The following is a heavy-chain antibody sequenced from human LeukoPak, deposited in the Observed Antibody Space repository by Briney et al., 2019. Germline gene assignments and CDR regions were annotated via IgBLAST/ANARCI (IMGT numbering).Heavy chain of an antibody. V-gene: IGHV4-34*01. J-gene: IGHJ4*02. Sequence: ASETLSLTCAVYGGSFSGYYWSWIRQPPGKGLEWIGEINHSGSTNYNPSLKSRVTISVDTSKNQFSLKLSSVTAADTAVYYCARSAQTVTTFPLDYWGQGTLVTVSS. D-gene: IGHD4-17*01. CDR3: ARSAQTVTTFPLDY. CDR2: INHSGST. CDR1: GGSFSGYY.